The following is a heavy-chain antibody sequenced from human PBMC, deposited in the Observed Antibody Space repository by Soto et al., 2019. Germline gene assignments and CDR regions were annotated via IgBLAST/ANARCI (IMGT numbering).Heavy chain of an antibody. J-gene: IGHJ6*02. V-gene: IGHV3-33*01. CDR1: GFTFSSYG. CDR2: IWYDGSNK. CDR3: AESSRFLEGGMDV. D-gene: IGHD3-3*01. Sequence: GGSLRLSCAASGFTFSSYGMHWVRQAPGKGLEWVAVIWYDGSNKYYADSVKGRFTISRDNSKNTLYLQMNSLRAEDTAVYYCAESSRFLEGGMDVWGQGTTVTVSS.